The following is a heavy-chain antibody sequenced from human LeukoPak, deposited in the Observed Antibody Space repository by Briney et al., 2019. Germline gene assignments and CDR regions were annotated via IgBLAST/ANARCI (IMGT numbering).Heavy chain of an antibody. Sequence: GGSLRLSCAASGFTFSSYSMTWVRQAPGKGLEWVSSFTSSSRSIYYADSVKGRFTISRDNSKNTLYLQMNSLRAEDTAVYYCARGKGYWGQGTLVTVSS. CDR3: ARGKGY. J-gene: IGHJ4*02. CDR2: FTSSSRSI. CDR1: GFTFSSYS. V-gene: IGHV3-21*04.